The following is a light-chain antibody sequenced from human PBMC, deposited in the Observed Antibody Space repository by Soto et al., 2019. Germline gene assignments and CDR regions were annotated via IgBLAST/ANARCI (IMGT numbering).Light chain of an antibody. J-gene: IGKJ1*01. CDR2: AAS. V-gene: IGKV1-39*01. CDR3: QQSYNSPPT. Sequence: DIQMTQSPSSLSASVGDRVTITCRASQSISNYLNWYQQKPGKAPKFLIYAASSLRTGVPSRFSGSGSGTDITLTISSLQPEDFATYYCQQSYNSPPTFGQGTKVEIK. CDR1: QSISNY.